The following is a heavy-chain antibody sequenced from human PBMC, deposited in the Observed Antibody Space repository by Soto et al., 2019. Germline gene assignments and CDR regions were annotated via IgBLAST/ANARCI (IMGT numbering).Heavy chain of an antibody. J-gene: IGHJ4*02. CDR3: ARSVVIPAALDY. Sequence: QVQLVESGGGVVQPGRSLRLSCAASGFTLSSYGMHWVRQAPGTGLEWVALIWYDGTKKHYADSVIGRFTISRDNSKNTLDLQMNSLRADDTAVYYCARSVVIPAALDYWGQGTLVTVSS. D-gene: IGHD2-2*01. CDR1: GFTLSSYG. V-gene: IGHV3-33*01. CDR2: IWYDGTKK.